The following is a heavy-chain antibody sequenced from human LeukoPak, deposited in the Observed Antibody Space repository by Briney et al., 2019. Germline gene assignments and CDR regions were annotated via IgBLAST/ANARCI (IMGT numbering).Heavy chain of an antibody. J-gene: IGHJ3*02. Sequence: PGGSLRLSCAASGFTFDDYAMHWVRQAPGKGLEWVSGISWNSGHIGYADSVKGRFTISRDNAKNSLYLQMNSLRVEDTALYYCARPTGSYGFDIWGQGAMVTVSS. V-gene: IGHV3-9*01. CDR1: GFTFDDYA. CDR2: ISWNSGHI. D-gene: IGHD4-17*01. CDR3: ARPTGSYGFDI.